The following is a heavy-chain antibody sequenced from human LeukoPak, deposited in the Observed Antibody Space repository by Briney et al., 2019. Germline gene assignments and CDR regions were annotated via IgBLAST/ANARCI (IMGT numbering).Heavy chain of an antibody. CDR1: GGSISSSNW. Sequence: SETLSLTCTVSGGSISSSNWWSWVRQPPGKGLEWIGEIYHSGSTNYNPSLKSRVTISVDKSKNQFSLKLSSVTAADTAVYYCARATSPNGGVDPWGQGTLVTVSS. CDR3: ARATSPNGGVDP. J-gene: IGHJ5*02. D-gene: IGHD2-8*01. CDR2: IYHSGST. V-gene: IGHV4-4*02.